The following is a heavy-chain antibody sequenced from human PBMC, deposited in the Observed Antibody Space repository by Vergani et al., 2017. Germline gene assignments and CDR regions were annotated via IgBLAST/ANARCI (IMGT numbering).Heavy chain of an antibody. CDR1: GFTFSTYA. D-gene: IGHD1-26*01. CDR3: AKDYNIMGALDY. J-gene: IGHJ4*02. CDR2: ISSDGGST. V-gene: IGHV3-23*01. Sequence: EVQLLESGGGLVQPGGSLRLSCAASGFTFSTYAMTWVRQAPGKGLEWVSTISSDGGSTYYADSVKGRFTISRDNSKDTLFLQLKNLRAEDTAVYYCAKDYNIMGALDYWGQGTLVAVSS.